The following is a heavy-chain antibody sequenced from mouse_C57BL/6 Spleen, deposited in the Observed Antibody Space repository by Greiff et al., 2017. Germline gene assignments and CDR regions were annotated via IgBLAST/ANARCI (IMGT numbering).Heavy chain of an antibody. J-gene: IGHJ1*03. CDR1: GYTFTSYW. D-gene: IGHD1-1*01. Sequence: QVQLQQSGAKLVMPGASVKLSCKASGYTFTSYWMHWVKQRPGQGLEWIGEIDPSDSYTNYNQKFKGKSTLTVDKSSSTAYMQLSSLTSEDSAVYYCAGILYGSSSNWYFDVWGTGTTVTVSS. CDR2: IDPSDSYT. V-gene: IGHV1-69*01. CDR3: AGILYGSSSNWYFDV.